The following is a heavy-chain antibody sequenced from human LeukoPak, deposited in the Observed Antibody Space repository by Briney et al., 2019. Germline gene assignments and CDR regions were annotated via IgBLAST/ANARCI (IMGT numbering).Heavy chain of an antibody. J-gene: IGHJ4*02. CDR2: IIPFFGSS. CDR3: ARLPRPHFPSLPY. D-gene: IGHD3-3*02. V-gene: IGHV1-69*13. CDR1: GGTFSTYA. Sequence: ASVKVSCKTSGGTFSTYAISWVRQAPGQGLEWLGGIIPFFGSSNFAQKFHGRVTITADESTSTAYMELTSLTSEDTAVYYCARLPRPHFPSLPYWGQGTLVTVSS.